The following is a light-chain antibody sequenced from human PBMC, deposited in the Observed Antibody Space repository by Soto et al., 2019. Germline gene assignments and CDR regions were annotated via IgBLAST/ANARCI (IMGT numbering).Light chain of an antibody. Sequence: EIVLTQSPATLSLSPGERATLSCRASQSISNYLAWYQQKPGQAPRLLIYDASNRATAIPDRFSGSGSGTDFTLTISSLEPEDFAIYYCQQRRDWPPFTFGPGTRVDMK. CDR1: QSISNY. CDR2: DAS. J-gene: IGKJ3*01. V-gene: IGKV3-11*01. CDR3: QQRRDWPPFT.